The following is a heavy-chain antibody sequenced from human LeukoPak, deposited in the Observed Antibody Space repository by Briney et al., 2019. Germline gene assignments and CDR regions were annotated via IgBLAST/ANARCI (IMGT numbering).Heavy chain of an antibody. Sequence: GGSLRLSCAASGFTFSSYSMNWVRQAPGKGLEWVSSITSSSSYIYYADSVKGRFTISRDNAKNSLYLQMNSLRAEDTAVYYCARDGTYVGNPDYWGQGTLVTVSS. D-gene: IGHD4-23*01. CDR2: ITSSSSYI. J-gene: IGHJ4*02. CDR3: ARDGTYVGNPDY. CDR1: GFTFSSYS. V-gene: IGHV3-21*01.